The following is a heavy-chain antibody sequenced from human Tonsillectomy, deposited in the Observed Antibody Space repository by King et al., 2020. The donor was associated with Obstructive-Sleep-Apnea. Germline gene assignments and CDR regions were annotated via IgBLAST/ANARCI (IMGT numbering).Heavy chain of an antibody. V-gene: IGHV3-48*04. CDR1: GFTFSTYS. CDR3: ARGIGLYYDILTGYSYY. CDR2: ISSSSSTI. Sequence: VQLVESGGGLVQPGGSLRLSCAASGFTFSTYSMNWVRQAPGKGLEWISYISSSSSTIYYADSVKGRFTISRDNAKNSLYLQMNSLRAEDTAVYYCARGIGLYYDILTGYSYYWGQGTLVTVSS. J-gene: IGHJ4*02. D-gene: IGHD3-9*01.